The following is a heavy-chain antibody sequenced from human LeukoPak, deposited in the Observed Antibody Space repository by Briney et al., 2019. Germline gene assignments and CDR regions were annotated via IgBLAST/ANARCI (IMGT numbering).Heavy chain of an antibody. CDR1: GYSFITYD. D-gene: IGHD2-21*01. V-gene: IGHV1-8*01. CDR3: ARDSRDDAFDI. J-gene: IGHJ3*02. CDR2: MSPKNNNA. Sequence: ASVRVSCKASGYSFITYDINWVRQAPGQGLEWMGWMSPKNNNAGYAQKFQGRVTMTRDTSISTAYMELSRLRSDDTAVYYCARDSRDDAFDIWGQGTMVTVSS.